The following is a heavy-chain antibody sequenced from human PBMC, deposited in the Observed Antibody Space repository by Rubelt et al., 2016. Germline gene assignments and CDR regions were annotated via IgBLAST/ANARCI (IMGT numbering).Heavy chain of an antibody. D-gene: IGHD3-22*01. J-gene: IGHJ4*02. CDR1: GDSVSSYY. CDR3: ARSDSSGYYFVY. Sequence: QVQLQESGPGLVEPSETLSLTCNVSGDSVSSYYWSWIRQPPGKGLEWIGYIYYSGSTTYNPSLKSRVTISLDTSKNQFFLIMSCVSAADTAMYDCARSDSSGYYFVYWGPGTRVTVSS. CDR2: IYYSGST. V-gene: IGHV4-59*02.